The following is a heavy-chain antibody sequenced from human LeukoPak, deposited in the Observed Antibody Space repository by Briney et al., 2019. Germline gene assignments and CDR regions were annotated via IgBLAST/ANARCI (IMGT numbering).Heavy chain of an antibody. Sequence: SETLSLTCTVSGGSITTYYWNWIRQPAGKGLEWIGRIYTNGTTTYNPSLKSRVTMSVDTSKSQFSLRLSSVTAADTAVYYCARGSRSDYWGQGTLVTVSS. J-gene: IGHJ4*02. CDR1: GGSITTYY. CDR2: IYTNGTT. CDR3: ARGSRSDY. V-gene: IGHV4-4*07.